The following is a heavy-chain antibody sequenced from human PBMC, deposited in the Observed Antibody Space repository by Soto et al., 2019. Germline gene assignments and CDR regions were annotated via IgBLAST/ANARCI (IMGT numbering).Heavy chain of an antibody. CDR2: VVGSGDRT. CDR3: AQAAGGNCGSGCYLLFTS. Sequence: EVQLLESGGGLVQPGGSLRLSCAASGFTFSDYAMSWVRQAPGKGLEWVSSVVGSGDRTYYPDSVRGRFTISRDNSKNTLYLPMDSLGAEDTALYYCAQAAGGNCGSGCYLLFTSWGQGTLVTVSS. CDR1: GFTFSDYA. D-gene: IGHD2-21*02. V-gene: IGHV3-23*01. J-gene: IGHJ5*02.